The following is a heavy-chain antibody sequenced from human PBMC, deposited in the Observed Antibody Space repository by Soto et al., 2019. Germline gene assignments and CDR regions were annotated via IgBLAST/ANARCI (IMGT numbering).Heavy chain of an antibody. Sequence: GGSLRLSCAASGFTFSSYGMHWVRQAPGKGLEWVAVIWYDGSNKYYADSVKGRFTISRDNSKNTLYLQMNSLRAEDTAVYYCARASYDFWSGYPGETDYWGQGTLVTVSS. J-gene: IGHJ4*02. CDR3: ARASYDFWSGYPGETDY. D-gene: IGHD3-3*01. CDR1: GFTFSSYG. CDR2: IWYDGSNK. V-gene: IGHV3-33*01.